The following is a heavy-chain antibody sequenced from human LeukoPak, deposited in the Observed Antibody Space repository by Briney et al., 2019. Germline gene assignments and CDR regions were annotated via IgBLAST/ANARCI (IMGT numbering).Heavy chain of an antibody. CDR2: IYYSGST. V-gene: IGHV4-59*01. D-gene: IGHD6-13*01. Sequence: PSETLSLTCTVSGASISTYYWSWIRQPAGKGLEWIGYIYYSGSTNYNPSLKVRVTISVDTSKNHFSLKLSSVTGADTAVYYCARGSRSWANYWGQGTLVTVSS. J-gene: IGHJ4*02. CDR1: GASISTYY. CDR3: ARGSRSWANY.